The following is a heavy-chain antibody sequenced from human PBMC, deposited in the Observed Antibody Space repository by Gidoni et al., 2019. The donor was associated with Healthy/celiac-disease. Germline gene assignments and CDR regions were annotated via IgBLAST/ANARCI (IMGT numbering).Heavy chain of an antibody. Sequence: EVQLLESGGGLVQPGGSLRLSCAASGFTFSSYAMSWVRQAPGKGLEWVSAISGSGGSTYYADSVKGRFTISRDNSKNTLYLQMNSLRAEDTAVYYCAKVALLTAGWLHLYFDYWGQGTLVTVSS. J-gene: IGHJ4*02. D-gene: IGHD5-12*01. CDR3: AKVALLTAGWLHLYFDY. CDR2: ISGSGGST. CDR1: GFTFSSYA. V-gene: IGHV3-23*01.